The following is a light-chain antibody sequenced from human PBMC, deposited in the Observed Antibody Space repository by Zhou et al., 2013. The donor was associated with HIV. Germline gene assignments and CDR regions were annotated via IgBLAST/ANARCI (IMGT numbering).Light chain of an antibody. J-gene: IGKJ1*01. CDR3: QQYKTWLMWT. CDR2: DAS. Sequence: EIVLTQSPGTLSLSPGERATLSCRASQSVSSYLAWYQQKPGQAPRLLIYDASNRATGIPARFSGSGSGTEFTLTISSLQSEDSAVYYCQQYKTWLMWTFGQGTKVDIK. V-gene: IGKV3-11*01. CDR1: QSVSSY.